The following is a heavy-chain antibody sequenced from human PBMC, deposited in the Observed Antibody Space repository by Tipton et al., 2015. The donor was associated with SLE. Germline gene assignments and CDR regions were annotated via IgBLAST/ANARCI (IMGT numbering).Heavy chain of an antibody. D-gene: IGHD3-9*01. J-gene: IGHJ4*02. CDR1: GFTFSTYA. V-gene: IGHV3-30*04. CDR2: ISYDGSNK. CDR3: AAGYDY. Sequence: SLRLSCAASGFTFSTYAIHWVRQAPGKGLEWVAVISYDGSNKYYADSVKGRFTISRDNSKNTLYLQMNSLRAEDTAVYYCAAGYDYWGLGTLVIVSS.